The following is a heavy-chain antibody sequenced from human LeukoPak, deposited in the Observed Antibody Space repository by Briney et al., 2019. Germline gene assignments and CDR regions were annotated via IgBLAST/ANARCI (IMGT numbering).Heavy chain of an antibody. CDR1: GFTFSSYW. V-gene: IGHV3-7*01. CDR3: ARVRQQLDPLLDY. Sequence: GGSLRLSCAASGFTFSSYWMSWVRQAPGKGLEWVANIEQDGSEKYYVDSVKGRFTISRDNAKNSLYLQMNSLRAEDTAVYYCARVRQQLDPLLDYWGQGTLVTVSS. D-gene: IGHD6-13*01. CDR2: IEQDGSEK. J-gene: IGHJ4*02.